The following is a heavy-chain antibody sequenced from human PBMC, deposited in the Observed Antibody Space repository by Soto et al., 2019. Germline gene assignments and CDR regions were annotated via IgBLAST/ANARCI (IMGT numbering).Heavy chain of an antibody. Sequence: SETLSLTCAVSGYSIRNGYYWGWIRQPPGKGLEWIGTIYHSGSTYYNPSLKSRVTISVDASENHFSLQLSSVTAADTAVYYCARVGPYCGGDCYSPPPWGQGTLVTVSS. CDR2: IYHSGST. V-gene: IGHV4-38-2*01. CDR3: ARVGPYCGGDCYSPPP. J-gene: IGHJ5*02. CDR1: GYSIRNGYY. D-gene: IGHD2-21*02.